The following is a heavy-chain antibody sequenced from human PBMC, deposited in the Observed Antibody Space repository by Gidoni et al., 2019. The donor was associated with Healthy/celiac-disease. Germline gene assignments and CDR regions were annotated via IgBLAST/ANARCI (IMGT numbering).Heavy chain of an antibody. J-gene: IGHJ4*02. CDR2: ISGSGGST. D-gene: IGHD3-10*01. CDR3: AKDNAIWFGEFNHFDY. V-gene: IGHV3-23*01. CDR1: GFTFSRYA. Sequence: EVQLLESGGGLVQPGGSLRLSCAASGFTFSRYAMSWVRQAPGKGLEWVSAISGSGGSTYYADSVKGRFTISRDNSKNTLYLQMNSLRAEDTAVYYCAKDNAIWFGEFNHFDYWGQGTLVTVSS.